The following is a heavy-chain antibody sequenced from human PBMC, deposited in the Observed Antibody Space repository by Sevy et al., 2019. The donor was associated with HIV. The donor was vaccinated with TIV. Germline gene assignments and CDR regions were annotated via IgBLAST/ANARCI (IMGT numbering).Heavy chain of an antibody. J-gene: IGHJ3*02. Sequence: EGSLRLSCAASGFTFSSYGMHWVRQAPGKELEWVAFIGYDGSNKYYADSVKGRFTISRDNSKNTLYLQMNSLRAEDTTVYYCAVIVVVITPGAFDIWGQGTMVTVSS. CDR1: GFTFSSYG. CDR2: IGYDGSNK. D-gene: IGHD3-22*01. CDR3: AVIVVVITPGAFDI. V-gene: IGHV3-30*02.